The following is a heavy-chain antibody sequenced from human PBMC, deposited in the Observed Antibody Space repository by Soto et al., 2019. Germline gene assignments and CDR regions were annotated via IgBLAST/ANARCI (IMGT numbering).Heavy chain of an antibody. J-gene: IGHJ4*02. CDR1: GGTFSSYA. CDR3: ARVLNVDTAMAGG. D-gene: IGHD5-18*01. CDR2: MNPNSGNT. V-gene: IGHV1-8*02. Sequence: ASVKVSCKASGGTFSSYAINWVRQATGQGLEWMGWMNPNSGNTGYAQKFQGRVTMTRNTSISTAYMELSSLRSKDTTLYYCARVLNVDTAMAGGWGQGTLVTVSS.